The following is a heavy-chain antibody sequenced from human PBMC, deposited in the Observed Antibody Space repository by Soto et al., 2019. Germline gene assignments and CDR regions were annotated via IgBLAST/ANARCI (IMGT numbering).Heavy chain of an antibody. CDR2: ISYDGSNK. CDR1: GFTFSSYG. D-gene: IGHD5-12*01. Sequence: QVQLVESGGGVVQPGRSLRLSCAASGFTFSSYGMHWVRQAPGKGLEWVAVISYDGSNKYYADSVKGRFTISRDNSKNTLYLQMNSLRAEDTAVYYFAKDQRGYSGYGVLNYWGQGTLVTVSS. CDR3: AKDQRGYSGYGVLNY. V-gene: IGHV3-30*18. J-gene: IGHJ4*02.